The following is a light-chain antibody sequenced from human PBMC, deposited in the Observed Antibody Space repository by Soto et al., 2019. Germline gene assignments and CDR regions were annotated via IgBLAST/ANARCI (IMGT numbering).Light chain of an antibody. Sequence: EIVLTQSPATLSVSPGDTATLSCRASQSVSSNFAWYQQKPGQAPRLLIYGASTRATGIPARFSGSGSGTEFTLIISSLQSEDLALYCCQQYNKWPPRTFGQGTKVDSK. CDR3: QQYNKWPPRT. CDR1: QSVSSN. CDR2: GAS. V-gene: IGKV3-15*01. J-gene: IGKJ1*01.